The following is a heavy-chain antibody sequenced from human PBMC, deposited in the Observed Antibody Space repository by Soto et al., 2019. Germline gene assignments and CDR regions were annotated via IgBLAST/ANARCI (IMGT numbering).Heavy chain of an antibody. D-gene: IGHD2-15*01. J-gene: IGHJ6*02. CDR1: GFTFSSYA. V-gene: IGHV3-23*01. CDR3: AKDRRSYYYYYGMDV. CDR2: ISGSGGST. Sequence: GGSLRLSCAASGFTFSSYAMSWVRQAPGKGLEWVSAISGSGGSTYYADSVKGRFTISRDNSKNTLYLQMNSLRAEDTAVYYCAKDRRSYYYYYGMDVWGQGTTVTVSS.